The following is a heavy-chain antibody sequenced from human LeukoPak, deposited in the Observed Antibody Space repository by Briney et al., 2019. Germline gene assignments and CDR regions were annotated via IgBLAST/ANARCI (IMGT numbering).Heavy chain of an antibody. Sequence: PSQTLSLTCTVSGGSISSGDYYWSWIRQPPGKGLEWIGYIYYSGSTCYNPSLKSRVTISVDTSKNQFSLELSSVTAADTAVYYCARHNYCSSTSCYSPWGQGTLVTVSS. CDR2: IYYSGST. CDR1: GGSISSGDYY. D-gene: IGHD2-2*01. J-gene: IGHJ5*02. V-gene: IGHV4-30-4*08. CDR3: ARHNYCSSTSCYSP.